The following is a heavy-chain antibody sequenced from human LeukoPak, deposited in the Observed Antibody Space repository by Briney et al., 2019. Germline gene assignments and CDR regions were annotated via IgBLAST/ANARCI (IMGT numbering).Heavy chain of an antibody. Sequence: PGRSLRLSCAAYGFTFNSYAMHWVRQPPGKGLEWVAVVSSAGSNKFYADSVKGRFTISRDNSKNTLYLQMNSLRAEDTAVYYCASDSLSGDYVTPHYYFDYWGQGTLVTVSS. J-gene: IGHJ4*02. CDR2: VSSAGSNK. V-gene: IGHV3-30*04. CDR1: GFTFNSYA. CDR3: ASDSLSGDYVTPHYYFDY. D-gene: IGHD4-17*01.